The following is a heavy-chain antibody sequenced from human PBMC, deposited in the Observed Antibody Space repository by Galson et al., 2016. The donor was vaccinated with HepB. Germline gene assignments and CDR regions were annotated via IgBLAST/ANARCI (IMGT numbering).Heavy chain of an antibody. CDR3: ATENQQLFQGRFDY. Sequence: SLRLSCAGSGFSVTNKHMNWVRQAPGKGLEWVSFIDGGGSTYYADSVRGRFTISRHNSENTLYLQMNSLRTEDTAVYYCATENQQLFQGRFDYWGQGILVAVSS. D-gene: IGHD2-2*01. CDR2: IDGGGST. CDR1: GFSVTNKH. V-gene: IGHV3-53*04. J-gene: IGHJ4*02.